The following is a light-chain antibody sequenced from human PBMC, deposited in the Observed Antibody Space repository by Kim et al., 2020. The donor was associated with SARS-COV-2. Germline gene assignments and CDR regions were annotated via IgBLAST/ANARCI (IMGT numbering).Light chain of an antibody. V-gene: IGKV3-20*01. CDR1: QSVSSDY. J-gene: IGKJ4*01. Sequence: LSPGERATLSCRASQSVSSDYLMWYQQKPGQAPRLLIYGASNRATGIPDRFSGSGSGTDFNLIISRVEPEDFAVYYCQQYGRSPTFGGGTKVDIK. CDR3: QQYGRSPT. CDR2: GAS.